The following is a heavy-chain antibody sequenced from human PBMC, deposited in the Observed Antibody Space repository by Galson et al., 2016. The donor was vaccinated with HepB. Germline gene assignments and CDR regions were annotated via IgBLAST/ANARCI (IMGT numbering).Heavy chain of an antibody. D-gene: IGHD5-18*01. CDR2: IYYSGST. V-gene: IGHV4-39*01. Sequence: SETLSLTCTVSGGSISSSSHYWAWIRQPPGTGLEWIGSIYYSGSTYYNPSLKSRVTISVDTSKNQFSLKLSSVTAADTAVYYCARQIRGKQLWVYYYYMDVWGKGTTVTVSS. CDR3: ARQIRGKQLWVYYYYMDV. J-gene: IGHJ6*03. CDR1: GGSISSSSHY.